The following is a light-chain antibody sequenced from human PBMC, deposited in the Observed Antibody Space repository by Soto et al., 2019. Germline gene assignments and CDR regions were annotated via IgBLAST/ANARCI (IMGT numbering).Light chain of an antibody. CDR1: QSVGSS. Sequence: EIVLTQSPATLSLSPGERATLSCRASQSVGSSLAWYQQKPGQAPRLLIYDASKRATGIPARFSGSGSGTDFTLTISGLEPEDFAVYYCHQYYTTPYTFGQGTKVEIK. V-gene: IGKV3-11*01. CDR3: HQYYTTPYT. J-gene: IGKJ2*01. CDR2: DAS.